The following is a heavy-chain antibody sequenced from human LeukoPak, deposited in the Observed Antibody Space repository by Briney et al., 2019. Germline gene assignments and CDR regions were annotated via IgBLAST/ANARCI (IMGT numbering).Heavy chain of an antibody. CDR1: GFTFSSYG. D-gene: IGHD4-17*01. CDR2: IRYDGSNK. Sequence: PGGSLRLSCAASGFTFSSYGMHWVRQAPGKGLEWVAFIRYDGSNKYYADSVKGRFTISRDNSKNTLYLQMNSLRAEDTAVYYCAKDLYAYGDDNWFDPWGQGTLVTVSS. J-gene: IGHJ5*02. V-gene: IGHV3-30*02. CDR3: AKDLYAYGDDNWFDP.